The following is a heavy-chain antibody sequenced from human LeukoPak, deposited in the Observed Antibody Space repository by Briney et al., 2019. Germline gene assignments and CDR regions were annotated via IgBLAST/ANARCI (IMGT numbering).Heavy chain of an antibody. CDR3: AKDRCSNGIGCYYYYMDV. J-gene: IGHJ6*03. CDR1: GFTFRSYG. D-gene: IGHD2-8*01. V-gene: IGHV3-30*02. Sequence: GGSLRLSCAASGFTFRSYGMHWVRQAPGKGLEWVAYIQNDGSNEQYADSVKGRFHISRDSSKNILYLQMNSLRAEDTAVYYCAKDRCSNGIGCYYYYMDVWGKGTTVTISS. CDR2: IQNDGSNE.